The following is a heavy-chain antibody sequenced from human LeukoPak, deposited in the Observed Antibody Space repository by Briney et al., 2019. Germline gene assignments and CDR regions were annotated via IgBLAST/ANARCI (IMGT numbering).Heavy chain of an antibody. Sequence: AGSLRLSCAASGFTFSSYWMSWVRQAPGKGLEGVANIKQDGSEKYFVGSVKGRFTISRDNAKNSLYLQMNSLRAEDTAVYYCARDPGSSSRDYWGQGTLVTVSS. CDR2: IKQDGSEK. D-gene: IGHD6-6*01. V-gene: IGHV3-7*01. J-gene: IGHJ4*02. CDR3: ARDPGSSSRDY. CDR1: GFTFSSYW.